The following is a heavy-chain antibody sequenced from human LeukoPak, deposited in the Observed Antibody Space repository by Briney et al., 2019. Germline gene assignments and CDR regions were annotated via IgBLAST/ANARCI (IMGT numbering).Heavy chain of an antibody. Sequence: SETLSLTCTVSADSISSYYWSWIRQPPGKGLEWIGHIDYSGNTDHNPSLMSRLTISVDTSKNQFSLKLSSVTAADTAVYYCARHASGWVGEFDYWGQGTLVTVSS. D-gene: IGHD6-19*01. CDR3: ARHASGWVGEFDY. CDR1: ADSISSYY. CDR2: IDYSGNT. J-gene: IGHJ4*02. V-gene: IGHV4-59*08.